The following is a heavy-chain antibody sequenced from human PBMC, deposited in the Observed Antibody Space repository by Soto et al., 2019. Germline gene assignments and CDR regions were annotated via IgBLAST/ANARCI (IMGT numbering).Heavy chain of an antibody. CDR1: GFTFSAYG. Sequence: QLQLVESGGGVVQPGTSLRLSCAVSGFTFSAYGMHWVRQAPGTGLEWVALIWRDGSNTYYSDSVKGRFTISRDSSKNTLYLQMNSLRADDTAVYYCARDLSKGGYFDYWGQGTLVTVSS. V-gene: IGHV3-33*01. J-gene: IGHJ4*02. CDR2: IWRDGSNT. CDR3: ARDLSKGGYFDY.